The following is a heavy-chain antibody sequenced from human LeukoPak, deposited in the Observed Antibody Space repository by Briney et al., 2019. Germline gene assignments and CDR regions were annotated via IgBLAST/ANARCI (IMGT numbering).Heavy chain of an antibody. CDR1: GGSISSHY. Sequence: SETLSLTCTVSGGSISSHYWSWIRQPPGKGLEWIGYIYYSGSTNYNPSLKSRVTISVDTSKNQFSLKLSSVTAADTALYYCARTEYSSSSIYYYYYYMDVWGKGTTVTVSS. D-gene: IGHD6-6*01. CDR3: ARTEYSSSSIYYYYYYMDV. V-gene: IGHV4-59*11. CDR2: IYYSGST. J-gene: IGHJ6*03.